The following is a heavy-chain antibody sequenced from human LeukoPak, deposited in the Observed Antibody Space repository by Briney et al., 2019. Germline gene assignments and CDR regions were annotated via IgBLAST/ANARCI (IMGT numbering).Heavy chain of an antibody. CDR2: IIPIFGTA. CDR1: GGTFSSYA. CDR3: ATENYDFWSGYGTYYMDV. Sequence: SVKVSCKASGGTFSSYAISWVRQAPGQGLEWVGVIIPIFGTANYAQKFQGRVTITADESTSTAYMELSSLRSEDTAVYYCATENYDFWSGYGTYYMDVWGKGTTVTVSS. J-gene: IGHJ6*03. D-gene: IGHD3-3*01. V-gene: IGHV1-69*01.